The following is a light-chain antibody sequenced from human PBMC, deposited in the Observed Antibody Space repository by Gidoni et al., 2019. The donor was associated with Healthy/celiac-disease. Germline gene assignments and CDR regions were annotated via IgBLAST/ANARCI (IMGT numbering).Light chain of an antibody. Sequence: EIVLTQSPATLALSPGERATLSCRASQSVSSYLAWYQQTPGQAPRLLIYDASNRATGIPARFSGSGSGTDFTLTISRLEPEDFAVYYCQQRSNWLFTFGGGTKVEIK. CDR2: DAS. J-gene: IGKJ4*01. CDR1: QSVSSY. V-gene: IGKV3-11*01. CDR3: QQRSNWLFT.